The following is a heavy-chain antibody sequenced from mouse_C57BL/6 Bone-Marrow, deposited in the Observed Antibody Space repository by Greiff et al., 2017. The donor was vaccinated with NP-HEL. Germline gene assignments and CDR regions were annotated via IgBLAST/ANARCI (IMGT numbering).Heavy chain of an antibody. J-gene: IGHJ4*01. Sequence: VQLQQPGAELVRPGTSVKLSCKASGYTFTSYWMHWVKQRPGQGLEWIGVIDPSDSYTNYTQKFKGKATLTVDTSSSTAYMQLSSLTSEDSAVYYCARRGYYAMDYWGQGTSVTVSS. CDR1: GYTFTSYW. V-gene: IGHV1-59*01. CDR3: ARRGYYAMDY. CDR2: IDPSDSYT.